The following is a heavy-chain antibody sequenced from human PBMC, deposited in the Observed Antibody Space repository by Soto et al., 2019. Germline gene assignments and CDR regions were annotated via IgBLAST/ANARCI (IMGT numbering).Heavy chain of an antibody. CDR2: VWKDGSNR. D-gene: IGHD5-18*01. V-gene: IGHV3-30*02. CDR3: AKVPRGSNFGYYNF. CDR1: GITFSDYG. Sequence: PGGSLRLSCAASGITFSDYGMRWVRQAPGKGLEWVAGVWKDGSNRYYVDSVKGRFTISRDNSKNTLYLQMNSLRDEDTAVYYCAKVPRGSNFGYYNFWGQGTLVTVSS. J-gene: IGHJ4*02.